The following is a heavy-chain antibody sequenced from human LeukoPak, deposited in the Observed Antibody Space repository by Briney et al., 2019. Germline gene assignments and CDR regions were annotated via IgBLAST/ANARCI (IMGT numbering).Heavy chain of an antibody. Sequence: SETLSLTCTVSGGSISSYYWSWIRQPPGKGLEWIGYIYYSGSTNYNPSLKSRVTISVDTSKNQFSLKLSSVTAADTAVYYCARGRAAGTSYFDYWGQGTLVTDSS. CDR3: ARGRAAGTSYFDY. CDR1: GGSISSYY. J-gene: IGHJ4*02. D-gene: IGHD6-13*01. CDR2: IYYSGST. V-gene: IGHV4-59*01.